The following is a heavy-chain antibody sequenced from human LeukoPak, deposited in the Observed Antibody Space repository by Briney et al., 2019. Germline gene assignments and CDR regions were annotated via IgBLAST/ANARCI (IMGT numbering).Heavy chain of an antibody. D-gene: IGHD6-19*01. CDR2: ISWNSGSI. V-gene: IGHV3-9*01. Sequence: PGGSLRLSCAASGFTFDDYAMHWVRQAPGKGLEWVSGISWNSGSIGYADSVKGRFTISRDNAKNSLYLQMNSLRAEDTALYYCAKDPAHIAVAGTHFDYWGQGTLVTVSS. CDR1: GFTFDDYA. J-gene: IGHJ4*02. CDR3: AKDPAHIAVAGTHFDY.